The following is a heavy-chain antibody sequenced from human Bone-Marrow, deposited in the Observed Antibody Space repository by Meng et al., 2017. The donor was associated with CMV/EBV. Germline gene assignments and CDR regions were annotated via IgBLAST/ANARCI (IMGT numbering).Heavy chain of an antibody. Sequence: ASVKVSCKASGYTFTGYYMHWVRQAPGQGLEWMGWINPNSGGTNYAQKFQGRVTMTRDTSTSTAYMELSRLRSDDTAVYYCARVRGGYNYRPFKYWGQGTLVTVSS. V-gene: IGHV1-2*02. D-gene: IGHD5-24*01. J-gene: IGHJ4*02. CDR3: ARVRGGYNYRPFKY. CDR1: GYTFTGYY. CDR2: INPNSGGT.